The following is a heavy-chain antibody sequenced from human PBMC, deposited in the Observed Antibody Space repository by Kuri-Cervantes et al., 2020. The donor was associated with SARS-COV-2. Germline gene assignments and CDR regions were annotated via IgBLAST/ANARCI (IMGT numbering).Heavy chain of an antibody. Sequence: ASVKVSCKASGGTFSSYAISWVRQAPGQGLEWMGWINPNSGGTNYAQKFQGRVTMTRDASISTAYMELSRLRSDDTAVYYCARVGIYDYSNYRPFDYWGQGTLVTVSS. CDR3: ARVGIYDYSNYRPFDY. V-gene: IGHV1-2*02. D-gene: IGHD4-11*01. CDR2: INPNSGGT. J-gene: IGHJ4*02. CDR1: GGTFSSYA.